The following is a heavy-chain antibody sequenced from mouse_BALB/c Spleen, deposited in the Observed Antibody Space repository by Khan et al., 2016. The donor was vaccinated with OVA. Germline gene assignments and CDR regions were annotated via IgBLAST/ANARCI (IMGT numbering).Heavy chain of an antibody. V-gene: IGHV2-2*02. D-gene: IGHD2-4*01. CDR2: IWSGRST. Sequence: QVQLKQSEPGLVQPSQSLSITCTVSGFSLTSYGVHWVRQSPGKGLEWLGVIWSGRSTDYNAAFISRLSISKDNSKSQVFFKMNSLQANDTAIYYCARNDYDYWYFDVWGAGTTVTVSS. CDR3: ARNDYDYWYFDV. J-gene: IGHJ1*01. CDR1: GFSLTSYG.